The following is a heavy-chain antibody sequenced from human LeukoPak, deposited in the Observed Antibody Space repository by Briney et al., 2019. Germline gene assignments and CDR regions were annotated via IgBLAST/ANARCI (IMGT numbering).Heavy chain of an antibody. V-gene: IGHV4-59*08. D-gene: IGHD2-2*01. CDR2: IYYSGST. CDR1: GGSISSYY. CDR3: ARELGYCSSTSCWNWFDP. J-gene: IGHJ5*02. Sequence: SETLSLTCTVSGGSISSYYWSWIRQPPGKGLEWIGYIYYSGSTNYNPSLKSRVTISVDTSKNQFSLKLSSVTAADTAVYCCARELGYCSSTSCWNWFDPWGQGTLVTVSS.